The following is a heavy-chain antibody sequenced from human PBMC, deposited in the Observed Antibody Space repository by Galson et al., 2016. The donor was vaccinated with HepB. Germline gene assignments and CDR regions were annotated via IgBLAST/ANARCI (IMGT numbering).Heavy chain of an antibody. Sequence: SLRLSRAASGFTFRNYGMHWVRQAPGKGLEWVSAIYSGGSTYYADAVKGHFTVSRDNPKNTVYLQMNSLRAEDTAVYYCAREAIAAAGTHDAFDIWGQGTMVTVCS. CDR3: AREAIAAAGTHDAFDI. D-gene: IGHD6-13*01. CDR2: IYSGGST. V-gene: IGHV3-53*01. CDR1: GFTFRNYG. J-gene: IGHJ3*02.